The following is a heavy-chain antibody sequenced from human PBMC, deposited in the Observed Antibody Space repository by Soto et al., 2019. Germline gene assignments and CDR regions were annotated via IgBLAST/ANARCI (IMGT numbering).Heavy chain of an antibody. Sequence: EVQLVESGGGLVQPGGSLRLSCVDSGFTFSSYWMSWVRQTPVKGLEWVGNIKQDGSEENYLDSVKGRFTISRENAKNSMYLQMNRLRAEDTAVYYCARIAASGRGWDVWGQGTTVVVSS. J-gene: IGHJ6*02. CDR3: ARIAASGRGWDV. CDR2: IKQDGSEE. CDR1: GFTFSSYW. V-gene: IGHV3-7*01. D-gene: IGHD6-13*01.